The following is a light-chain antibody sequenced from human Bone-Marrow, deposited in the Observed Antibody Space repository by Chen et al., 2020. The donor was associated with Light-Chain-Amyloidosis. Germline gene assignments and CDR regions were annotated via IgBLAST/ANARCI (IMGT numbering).Light chain of an antibody. V-gene: IGKV3-20*01. J-gene: IGKJ4*01. Sequence: EIVLTQSPGTLSLSPGEGANLSCRASQTISSNYLTCYQQKFGQARRLLIYWSSSRATVIQDSFPGSGYGTDFTLTINRLEPEDFAMYDCQQYGTSPLTVGGGTKVEIK. CDR3: QQYGTSPLT. CDR1: QTISSNY. CDR2: WSS.